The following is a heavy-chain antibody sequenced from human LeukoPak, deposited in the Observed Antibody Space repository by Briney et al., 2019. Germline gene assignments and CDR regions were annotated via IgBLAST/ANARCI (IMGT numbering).Heavy chain of an antibody. CDR3: ARDLTRFNFGGNPPGY. CDR1: GYTFTSYG. J-gene: IGHJ4*02. CDR2: ISAYNGNT. D-gene: IGHD4-23*01. Sequence: ASVKVSCKASGYTFTSYGISWVRQAPGQGLEWMGWISAYNGNTNYAQKLQGRVTMTTDTSTSTAYMELGSLRSDDTAVYYCARDLTRFNFGGNPPGYWGQGTLVTVSS. V-gene: IGHV1-18*01.